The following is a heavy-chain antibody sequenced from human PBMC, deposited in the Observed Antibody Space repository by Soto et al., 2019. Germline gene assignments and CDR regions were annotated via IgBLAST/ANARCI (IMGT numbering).Heavy chain of an antibody. CDR2: INPATGAA. J-gene: IGHJ3*02. D-gene: IGHD3-3*01. CDR3: ARGGGVGVAGSAAFDM. V-gene: IGHV1-2*02. Sequence: QLHLVQSGAVVKKPGASVTVSCSASGYPVTAYYMHWVRQAPGRGLEWMGGINPATGAAKYTQTFPGRVTMTRDSSTNTVFMEPSGLTSVAPAVFYWARGGGVGVAGSAAFDMWGQGTLVTVSS. CDR1: GYPVTAYY.